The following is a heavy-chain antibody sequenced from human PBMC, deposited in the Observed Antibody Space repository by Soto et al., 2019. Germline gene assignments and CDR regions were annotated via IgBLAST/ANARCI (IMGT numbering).Heavy chain of an antibody. D-gene: IGHD6-13*01. CDR1: GYTFTSYA. CDR3: ASGYTGWAFDI. Sequence: QVQLVQSGAEVKKPGASVKVSCKASGYTFTSYAMHWVRQAPGQRLEWMGWINAGNGNTKYSQKFQGRVTITRDTPASTAYMGRSSLRSEDTAGYYCASGYTGWAFDIWGKGTMVTVSS. CDR2: INAGNGNT. J-gene: IGHJ3*02. V-gene: IGHV1-3*01.